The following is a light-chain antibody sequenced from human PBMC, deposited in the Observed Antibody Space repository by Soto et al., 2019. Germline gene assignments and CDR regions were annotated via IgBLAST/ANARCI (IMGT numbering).Light chain of an antibody. CDR1: QSVSSSF. J-gene: IGKJ5*01. V-gene: IGKV3-20*01. Sequence: EIVLTQSPGTLSLSAGERATLSCRASQSVSSSFLAWYQQKPGQGPRLLIHGASFRATGIPDRFSGGGSGTDFTLTISRLEPEDFAVYICQQYGTSPRTFGQGTRLEIK. CDR2: GAS. CDR3: QQYGTSPRT.